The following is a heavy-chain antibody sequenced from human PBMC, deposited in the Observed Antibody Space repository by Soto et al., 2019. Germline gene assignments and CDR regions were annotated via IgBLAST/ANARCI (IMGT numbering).Heavy chain of an antibody. CDR1: GFTFSSYG. Sequence: QVQLVESGGGVVQPGRSLRLSCAASGFTFSSYGMHWVRQAPGKGLEWVAVISYDGSNKYYADSVKGRFTISRDNAKNSLYLQMNSLRAEDTAVYYCARSGGSYYGLDYWGQGTLVTVSS. CDR3: ARSGGSYYGLDY. D-gene: IGHD1-26*01. V-gene: IGHV3-30*03. J-gene: IGHJ4*02. CDR2: ISYDGSNK.